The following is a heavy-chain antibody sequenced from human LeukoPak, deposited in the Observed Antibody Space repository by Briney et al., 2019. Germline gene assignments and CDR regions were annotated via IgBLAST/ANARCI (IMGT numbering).Heavy chain of an antibody. CDR2: IYSSGST. Sequence: PSETLSLTCTVSDGSISSYYWSWIRQPPGKGLEWIGYIYSSGSTNYNPSLKSRVTMSVDTSKNQFSLELSSLTAADTAMYFCARTTAYYDYYMDVWGKGTTVTVSS. J-gene: IGHJ6*03. D-gene: IGHD4-17*01. CDR1: DGSISSYY. CDR3: ARTTAYYDYYMDV. V-gene: IGHV4-59*01.